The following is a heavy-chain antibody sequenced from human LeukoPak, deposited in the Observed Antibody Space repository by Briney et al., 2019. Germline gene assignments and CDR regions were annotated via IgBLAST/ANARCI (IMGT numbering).Heavy chain of an antibody. Sequence: ASVKVSCKASGGTFSSYTISWVRQAPGQGLVWMGRIIPILGIANYAQKFQGRVTITADKSTSTAYMELSSLRSEDTAVYYCASQTGGTQFDYWGQGTLVTVSS. V-gene: IGHV1-69*02. CDR2: IIPILGIA. D-gene: IGHD7-27*01. CDR1: GGTFSSYT. CDR3: ASQTGGTQFDY. J-gene: IGHJ4*02.